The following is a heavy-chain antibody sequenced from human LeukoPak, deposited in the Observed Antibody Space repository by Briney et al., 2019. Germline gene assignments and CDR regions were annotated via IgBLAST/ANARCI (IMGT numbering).Heavy chain of an antibody. CDR2: ISSSGGST. D-gene: IGHD3-10*01. CDR3: AKSKLLWFGELLSE. Sequence: AGGSLRLSCAASGFTFSSYAMRWVRQVAGKGLEWVSGISSSGGSTSYGDSVKGRFTISRDNSKNTLYLQMDSLRDEDTAVYYCAKSKLLWFGELLSEWGQGTLVIVSS. CDR1: GFTFSSYA. J-gene: IGHJ4*02. V-gene: IGHV3-23*01.